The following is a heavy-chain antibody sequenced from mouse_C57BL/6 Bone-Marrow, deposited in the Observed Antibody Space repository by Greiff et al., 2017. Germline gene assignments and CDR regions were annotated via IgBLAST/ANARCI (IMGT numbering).Heavy chain of an antibody. J-gene: IGHJ2*01. D-gene: IGHD4-1*01. CDR3: AKLTGTGYFDY. CDR1: GFTFSSYA. Sequence: EVMLVESGGGLVKPGGSLKLSCAASGFTFSSYAMSWVRQTPEKRLEWVATISDGGSYTYYPDNVQGRFTISRDNAKNNLYLQMSHLKSEDTAMYYCAKLTGTGYFDYWGQGTTLTVSS. CDR2: ISDGGSYT. V-gene: IGHV5-4*03.